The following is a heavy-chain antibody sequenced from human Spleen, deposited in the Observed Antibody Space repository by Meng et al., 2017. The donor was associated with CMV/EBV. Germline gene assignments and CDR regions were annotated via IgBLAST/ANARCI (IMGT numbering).Heavy chain of an antibody. CDR2: LNPNSGAT. V-gene: IGHV1-2*02. D-gene: IGHD4-23*01. J-gene: IGHJ2*01. CDR1: GYTVTGYH. CDR3: ARETDYGGLYWYFDL. Sequence: GYTVTGYHSHGVRQAPGQGLEWMAWLNPNSGATRYAQKFQGRVTMTGDTSLSTAYMEMSSLRSDDTAVYYCARETDYGGLYWYFDLWGRGTLVTVSS.